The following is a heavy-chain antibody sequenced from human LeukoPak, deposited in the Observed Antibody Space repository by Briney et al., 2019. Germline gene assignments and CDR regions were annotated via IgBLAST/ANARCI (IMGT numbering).Heavy chain of an antibody. CDR2: IYHSGST. CDR3: ERMIGSGYDSSGNVDAFDI. Sequence: SETQSLTCAVSGGSISSSNWWSWVRQPPGKGLEWIGEIYHSGSTNCNPSLKSRVPISVEQSKNQFSLKLSSVTAADTAVYYCERMIGSGYDSSGNVDAFDIWGQGTMVTVSS. J-gene: IGHJ3*02. D-gene: IGHD3-22*01. CDR1: GGSISSSNW. V-gene: IGHV4-4*02.